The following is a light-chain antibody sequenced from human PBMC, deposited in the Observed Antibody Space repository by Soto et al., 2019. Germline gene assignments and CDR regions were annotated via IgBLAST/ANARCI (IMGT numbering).Light chain of an antibody. J-gene: IGKJ1*01. CDR1: QTISSW. Sequence: DLQMTQSPSTLSGSVGYRVTITCRASQTISSWLAWYQQKPGKAPKLLIYAASTLQSGVPSRFSGSGSGTDFTLTISCLQSEDFATYYCQQYYSYSRTFGQGTKVDI. CDR2: AAS. V-gene: IGKV1-5*01. CDR3: QQYYSYSRT.